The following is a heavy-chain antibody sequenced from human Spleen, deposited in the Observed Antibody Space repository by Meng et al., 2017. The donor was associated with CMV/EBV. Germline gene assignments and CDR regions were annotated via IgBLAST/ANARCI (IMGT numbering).Heavy chain of an antibody. CDR3: AREANFLNERDWFDP. J-gene: IGHJ5*02. Sequence: CGCRFSSYGMHWVRQSPGKGREWVAFIHFDGSNEKYGESLRGRFTISRDNSKKTVNLQMNSLRIEDTALYYCAREANFLNERDWFDPWGQGTLVTVSS. D-gene: IGHD2/OR15-2a*01. CDR2: IHFDGSNE. V-gene: IGHV3-30*02. CDR1: GCRFSSYG.